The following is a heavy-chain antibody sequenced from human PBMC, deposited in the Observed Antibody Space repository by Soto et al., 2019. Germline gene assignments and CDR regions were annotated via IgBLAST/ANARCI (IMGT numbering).Heavy chain of an antibody. Sequence: EVQLLESGGGLVQPGGSLRLSCAASGFTFSSYAMSWVRQAPGKGLEWVSAISGSGGSTYYADSVKGRFTISRDNSKNTLYLQMNSLRAEDTAVYYCAKDLPYRTTVVGCFDPWGQGTLVTVSS. CDR3: AKDLPYRTTVVGCFDP. CDR1: GFTFSSYA. V-gene: IGHV3-23*01. J-gene: IGHJ5*02. CDR2: ISGSGGST. D-gene: IGHD4-4*01.